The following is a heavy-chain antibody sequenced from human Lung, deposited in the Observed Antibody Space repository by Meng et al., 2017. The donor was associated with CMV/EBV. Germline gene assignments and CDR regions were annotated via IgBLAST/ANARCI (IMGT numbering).Heavy chain of an antibody. V-gene: IGHV4-34*01. CDR1: GGSFSGYY. CDR2: INHSGST. J-gene: IGHJ6*04. D-gene: IGHD2-2*02. Sequence: GSLRLXCAVYGGSFSGYYWSWIRQPPGKGLEWIGEINHSGSTNYNPSLKSRVTISVDTSKNQFSLKLSSVTAADTAVYYCARGRGKPAAIYYYGMDVWGKGNXVNGAS. CDR3: ARGRGKPAAIYYYGMDV.